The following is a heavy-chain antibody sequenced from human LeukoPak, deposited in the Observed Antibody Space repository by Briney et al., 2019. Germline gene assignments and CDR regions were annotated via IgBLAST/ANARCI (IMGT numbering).Heavy chain of an antibody. CDR2: IYSGGTT. CDR1: RFRFSTFP. V-gene: IGHV3-53*01. Sequence: GRSLRLSCAASRFRFSTFPMGWVRQAPGKGLEWDSIIYSGGTTYYADSVKGRFTISRDNSKNTLHLQMNSLRAEDTAVYYCARVLWSGDYPRFDYWGRGTLVTVSS. J-gene: IGHJ4*02. CDR3: ARVLWSGDYPRFDY. D-gene: IGHD4-17*01.